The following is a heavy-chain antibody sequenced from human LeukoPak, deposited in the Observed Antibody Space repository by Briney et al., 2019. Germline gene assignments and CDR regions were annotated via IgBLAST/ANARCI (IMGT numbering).Heavy chain of an antibody. V-gene: IGHV4-39*02. J-gene: IGHJ4*02. Sequence: SETLSLTCTVSGGSISGSNYYWGWIRQPPGKGLEWIGSIFYSGSTYYNPSLKSRVTISVDTSKNQFSLKLSSVTAADTAEYYCAREGSSSYDFDYWGQGTLVTVSS. CDR2: IFYSGST. CDR1: GGSISGSNYY. D-gene: IGHD6-6*01. CDR3: AREGSSSYDFDY.